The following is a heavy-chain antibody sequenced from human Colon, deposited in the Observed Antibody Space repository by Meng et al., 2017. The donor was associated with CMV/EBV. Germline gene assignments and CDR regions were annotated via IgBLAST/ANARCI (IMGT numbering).Heavy chain of an antibody. CDR1: GYIFTTYW. J-gene: IGHJ4*02. Sequence: GESLKISCKGSGYIFTTYWIGWVRQMPGKGLEWMGIIYAGDSDTRYSPSFEGQVTISVDKSISTAYLQWSRLKASDTAMYYCAREEPRGGYFDYWGQGTLVTVSS. D-gene: IGHD1-14*01. V-gene: IGHV5-51*01. CDR3: AREEPRGGYFDY. CDR2: IYAGDSDT.